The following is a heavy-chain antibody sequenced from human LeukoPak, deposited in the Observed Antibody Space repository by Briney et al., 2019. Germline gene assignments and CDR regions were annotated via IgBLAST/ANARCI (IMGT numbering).Heavy chain of an antibody. Sequence: GGSLRLSCAASGFTFSSYEMNWVRQAPGKGLEWVSYISSSGTSIYYADSVKGRFTISRDNAKNSLYLQMNSLRAEDTAVYYCVRDSAHTVVVPAVIPPGLDNWFDPWGQGTLVTVSS. V-gene: IGHV3-48*03. CDR2: ISSSGTSI. CDR1: GFTFSSYE. J-gene: IGHJ5*02. D-gene: IGHD2-2*01. CDR3: VRDSAHTVVVPAVIPPGLDNWFDP.